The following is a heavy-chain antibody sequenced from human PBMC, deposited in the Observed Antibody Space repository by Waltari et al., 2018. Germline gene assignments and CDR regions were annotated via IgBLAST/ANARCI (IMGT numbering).Heavy chain of an antibody. J-gene: IGHJ4*02. Sequence: QVQLVQSGAEVKKPGSSVKVSCKASGGTFSSYAISWVRQAPGQGLEWRGGIIPIFGTANYAQKFQGRVTITADESTSTAYMELSSLRSEDTAVYYCARDPRNYDFWSGYSSKLNYFDYWGQGTLVTVSS. CDR1: GGTFSSYA. CDR3: ARDPRNYDFWSGYSSKLNYFDY. D-gene: IGHD3-3*01. CDR2: IIPIFGTA. V-gene: IGHV1-69*12.